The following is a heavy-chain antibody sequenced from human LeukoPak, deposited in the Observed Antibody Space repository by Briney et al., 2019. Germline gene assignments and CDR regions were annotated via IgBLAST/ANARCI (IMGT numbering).Heavy chain of an antibody. CDR2: ISSSSSYI. D-gene: IGHD3-10*02. CDR3: AELGITMIGGV. CDR1: GFTFSSYR. J-gene: IGHJ6*04. V-gene: IGHV3-21*01. Sequence: GGSLRLSCAASGFTFSSYRMNWVRQAPGRGLEWVSSISSSSSYIYYADSVKGRFTISRDNAKNSQYLQMNSLRAEDTAVYYCAELGITMIGGVWGKGTTVTISS.